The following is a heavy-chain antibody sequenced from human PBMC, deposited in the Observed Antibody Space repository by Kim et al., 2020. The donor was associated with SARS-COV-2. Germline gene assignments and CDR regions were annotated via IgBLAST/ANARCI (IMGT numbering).Heavy chain of an antibody. Sequence: SVKVSCKASGFTFTSSAVQWVRQARGQRLEWIGWIVVGSGNTNYAQKFQERVTITRDMSTSTAYMELSSLRSEDTAVYYCAAEDPYYYDSSGIPSGMDVWGQGTTVTVSS. D-gene: IGHD3-22*01. CDR2: IVVGSGNT. V-gene: IGHV1-58*01. J-gene: IGHJ6*02. CDR1: GFTFTSSA. CDR3: AAEDPYYYDSSGIPSGMDV.